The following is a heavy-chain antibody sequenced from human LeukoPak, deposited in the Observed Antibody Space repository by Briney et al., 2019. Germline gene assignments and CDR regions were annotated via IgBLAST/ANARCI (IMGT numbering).Heavy chain of an antibody. CDR2: ISSSGSTI. CDR1: GFTFSSYE. Sequence: GGSLRLSCAASGFTFSSYEMNWVRQAPGKGLEWVSYISSSGSTIYYADSVKGRFTISRDNAKNSLYLQMNSLRAEDTAVYYCARLSESNWYIPGANGYWGQGTLVTVSS. J-gene: IGHJ4*02. CDR3: ARLSESNWYIPGANGY. V-gene: IGHV3-48*03. D-gene: IGHD6-13*01.